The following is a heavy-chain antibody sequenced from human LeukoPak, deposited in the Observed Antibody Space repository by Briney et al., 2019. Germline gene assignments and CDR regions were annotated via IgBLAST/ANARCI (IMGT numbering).Heavy chain of an antibody. V-gene: IGHV4-39*01. CDR2: FYYIGGT. J-gene: IGHJ4*02. CDR1: GGSISSSSYY. CDR3: ARQYPVVWGTYRPPFDS. Sequence: SETLSLTCTVSGGSISSSSYYWGWIRQPPGKGLEWIGSFYYIGGTYYSPSLTSRVTISVDTSRNQFSLKLTSVTAADTAVYYCARQYPVVWGTYRPPFDSWGQGTLVSVSS. D-gene: IGHD3-16*01.